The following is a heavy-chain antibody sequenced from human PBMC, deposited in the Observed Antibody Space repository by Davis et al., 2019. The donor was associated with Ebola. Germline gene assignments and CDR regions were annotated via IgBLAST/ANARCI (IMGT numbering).Heavy chain of an antibody. Sequence: PAGSLRLSCAASGSTFSSYAMHWVRQAPGKGLEWVAVISYDGSNKYYADSVKGRFTISRDTSKNTLYLQMNSLRAEDTAVYYCARERDPWFDPWGQGTLVTVSS. V-gene: IGHV3-30-3*01. CDR3: ARERDPWFDP. CDR2: ISYDGSNK. J-gene: IGHJ5*02. CDR1: GSTFSSYA.